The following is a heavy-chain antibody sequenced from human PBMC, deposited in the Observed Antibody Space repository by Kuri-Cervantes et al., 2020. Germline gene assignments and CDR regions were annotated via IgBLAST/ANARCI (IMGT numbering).Heavy chain of an antibody. V-gene: IGHV4-34*01. CDR1: GGSFSGYY. D-gene: IGHD3-9*01. CDR2: INHSGST. Sequence: GSLRLSCAVYGGSFSGYYWGWIRQPPGKGLEWIGEINHSGSTNYNPSLKSRVTISVDTSKNQFSLKLSSVTAVDTAVYYCARAPFDWRFDYWGQGTLVTVSS. CDR3: ARAPFDWRFDY. J-gene: IGHJ4*02.